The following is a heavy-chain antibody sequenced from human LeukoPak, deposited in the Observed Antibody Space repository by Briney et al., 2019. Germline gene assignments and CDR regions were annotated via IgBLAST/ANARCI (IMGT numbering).Heavy chain of an antibody. Sequence: PSETLSLTCAVYGGSLSGYYWSWIRQPPGKGLEWIGEINHSGSTNYNPSLKSRVTISVDTSKNQFSLKLSSVTAADTAVYYCAGILVGATRFDYWGQGTLVTVSS. D-gene: IGHD1-26*01. V-gene: IGHV4-34*01. CDR2: INHSGST. CDR1: GGSLSGYY. CDR3: AGILVGATRFDY. J-gene: IGHJ4*02.